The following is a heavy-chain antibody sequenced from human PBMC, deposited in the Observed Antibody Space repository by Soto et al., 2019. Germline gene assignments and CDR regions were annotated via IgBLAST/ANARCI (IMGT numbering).Heavy chain of an antibody. CDR3: ARVRENYFDS. Sequence: PSETLSLTCTVSGGSINSYYWSWIRQHPGKGLEWIGYIYDSGSPYYHPSLESRVTVSVDTSKNQFSLKLSSLTAADTAVYYCARVRENYFDSWGQGILVTVSS. J-gene: IGHJ4*02. V-gene: IGHV4-59*06. CDR1: GGSINSYY. CDR2: IYDSGSP.